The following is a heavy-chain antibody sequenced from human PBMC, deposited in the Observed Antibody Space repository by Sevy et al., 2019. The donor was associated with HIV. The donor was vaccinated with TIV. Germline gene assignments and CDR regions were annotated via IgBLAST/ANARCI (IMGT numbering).Heavy chain of an antibody. CDR1: GYSFTGHY. J-gene: IGHJ5*02. CDR3: ATYSDYGGAFDP. Sequence: ASVKVSCKASGYSFTGHYIHWFRQAPGQGLEWMGWINPNSGGTKFAQEFQGRVTMTRDTSISTAYMELSRLKSDDTAVFYCATYSDYGGAFDPWGQGTLVTVSS. D-gene: IGHD5-12*01. V-gene: IGHV1-2*02. CDR2: INPNSGGT.